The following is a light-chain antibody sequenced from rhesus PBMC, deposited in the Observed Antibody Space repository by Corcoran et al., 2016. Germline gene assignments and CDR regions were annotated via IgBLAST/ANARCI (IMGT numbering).Light chain of an antibody. V-gene: IGKV1-38*01. CDR3: QQRYSYPLT. CDR1: QGIRSY. CDR2: DAS. Sequence: DIQLTQSPSSLSASVGDRVTITCRASQGIRSYLAWYQQKPGKALKFLISDASNLQSGVPSRFSGRGSGTEYTLTISSLQPEDFAVYYCQQRYSYPLTFGGGTKVEIK. J-gene: IGKJ4*01.